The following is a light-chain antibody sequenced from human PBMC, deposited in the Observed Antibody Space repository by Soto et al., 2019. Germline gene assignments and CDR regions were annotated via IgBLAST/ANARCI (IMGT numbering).Light chain of an antibody. Sequence: QSALTQPPSASGSPGQSVTISCTGTSRDVGGYTNVSWYQQHPGKAPKLMIYEVSKQPSGVPDRFSGSKSGNTASLTVSGLQAEDEADYYCSSYAGSNNYVFGTGTKVTVL. J-gene: IGLJ1*01. CDR2: EVS. V-gene: IGLV2-8*01. CDR3: SSYAGSNNYV. CDR1: SRDVGGYTN.